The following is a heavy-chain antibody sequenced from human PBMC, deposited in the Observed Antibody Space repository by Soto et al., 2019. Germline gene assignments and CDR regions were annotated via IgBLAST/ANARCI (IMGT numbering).Heavy chain of an antibody. J-gene: IGHJ4*02. CDR1: GFTVSNNY. Sequence: EVQLVESGGGLVQPGGSLRLSCAASGFTVSNNYMRWVRQAPGKGLEWVSLIYSGGATYYADSVTGRFTISRDNSKNTRYLQMNRLRAEDTAVYYCARDGTYNWVGGQGTLVTVSS. D-gene: IGHD1-1*01. V-gene: IGHV3-66*01. CDR3: ARDGTYNWV. CDR2: IYSGGAT.